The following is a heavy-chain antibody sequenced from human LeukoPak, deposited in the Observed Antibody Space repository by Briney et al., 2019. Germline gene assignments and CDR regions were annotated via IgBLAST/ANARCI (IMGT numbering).Heavy chain of an antibody. CDR2: IYYSGST. D-gene: IGHD3-10*01. V-gene: IGHV4-39*07. CDR3: ARVTGGSGSYYSPLHYYFDY. Sequence: PSETLSLTCTVSGGSISSSSYYWGWIRQPPGKGLEWIGSIYYSGSTNYNPSLKSRVTISVDKSKNQFSLKLSSVTAADTAVYYCARVTGGSGSYYSPLHYYFDYWGQGTLVTVSS. J-gene: IGHJ4*02. CDR1: GGSISSSSYY.